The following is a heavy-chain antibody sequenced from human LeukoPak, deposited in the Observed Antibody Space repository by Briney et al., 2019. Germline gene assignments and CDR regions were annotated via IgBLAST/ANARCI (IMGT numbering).Heavy chain of an antibody. J-gene: IGHJ4*02. CDR2: IRYDGSNK. V-gene: IGHV3-30*02. CDR1: GFTFSSYA. Sequence: AGGSLRLSCAASGFTFSSYAMSWVRQAPGKGLEWVAFIRYDGSNKYYADSVKGRFTISRDNSKNTLYLQMNSLRAEDTAVYYCAKGGYSYGYFDYWGQGTLVTVSS. D-gene: IGHD5-18*01. CDR3: AKGGYSYGYFDY.